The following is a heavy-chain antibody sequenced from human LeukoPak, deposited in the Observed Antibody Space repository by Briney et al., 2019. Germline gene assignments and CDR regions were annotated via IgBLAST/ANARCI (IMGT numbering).Heavy chain of an antibody. CDR3: ARLEDSYYYMDV. V-gene: IGHV1-18*01. CDR2: ISAYNGNT. J-gene: IGHJ6*03. Sequence: ASVKVSCKASGYTFTSYGISWVRLAPGQGLEWMGWISAYNGNTNYAQKPQGRVTMTTDTSTSTAYMELRSLRSDDTAVYYCARLEDSYYYMDVWGKGTTVTVSS. D-gene: IGHD3-22*01. CDR1: GYTFTSYG.